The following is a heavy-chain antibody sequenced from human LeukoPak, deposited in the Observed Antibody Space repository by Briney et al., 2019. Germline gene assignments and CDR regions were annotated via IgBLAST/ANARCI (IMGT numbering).Heavy chain of an antibody. CDR3: ASMPNDYTHWFDP. J-gene: IGHJ5*02. V-gene: IGHV1-69*05. D-gene: IGHD2-2*02. Sequence: SVKVSCKASGGTFSSYAISWVRQAPGQGLEWMGRIISIFGTANYAQKFQGRVTITTDESTSTAYMELSSLRSEDTAVYYCASMPNDYTHWFDPWGQGTLVTVSS. CDR2: IISIFGTA. CDR1: GGTFSSYA.